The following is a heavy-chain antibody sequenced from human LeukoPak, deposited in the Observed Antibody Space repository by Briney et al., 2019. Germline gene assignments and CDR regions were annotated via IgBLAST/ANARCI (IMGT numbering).Heavy chain of an antibody. J-gene: IGHJ4*02. D-gene: IGHD3-22*01. Sequence: GGSLRLSCAASGFTFSSYAMSWVRQAPGKGLEWVSAISGSGGSTYYADSVKGRFTISRDNSKNTLYLQMNSLRAENTAVYYCASPISYYYDSSGPSYDYWGQGTLVTVSS. CDR1: GFTFSSYA. V-gene: IGHV3-23*01. CDR2: ISGSGGST. CDR3: ASPISYYYDSSGPSYDY.